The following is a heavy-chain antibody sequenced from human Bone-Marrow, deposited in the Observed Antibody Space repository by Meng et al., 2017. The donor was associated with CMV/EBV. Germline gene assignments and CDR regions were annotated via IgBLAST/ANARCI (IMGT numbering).Heavy chain of an antibody. J-gene: IGHJ4*02. Sequence: GGSLRLSCAASGFTFSRYWMHWVRQAPGKGLVWVSRISSDGSTTNYADSVKGRFTISRDNSKNTLYLQMNSLRTEDTAVYYCAKNRSPSKLPSGSPLWWGQGTLVTVSS. V-gene: IGHV3-74*01. D-gene: IGHD2-15*01. CDR1: GFTFSRYW. CDR2: ISSDGSTT. CDR3: AKNRSPSKLPSGSPLW.